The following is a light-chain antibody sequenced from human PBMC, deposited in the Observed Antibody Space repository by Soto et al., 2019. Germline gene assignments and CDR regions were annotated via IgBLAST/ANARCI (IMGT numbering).Light chain of an antibody. CDR3: QQYNNWPWP. V-gene: IGKV3-15*01. Sequence: EIVLSQSPATLSFSPGERATLSCRASQSVSSYLAWYQQKPGQAPRLLIYGASTRATTFPARFSGSGSGTDFTLTISSLQSEDFAVYYCQQYNNWPWPFGQGTKAAIK. CDR2: GAS. CDR1: QSVSSY. J-gene: IGKJ1*01.